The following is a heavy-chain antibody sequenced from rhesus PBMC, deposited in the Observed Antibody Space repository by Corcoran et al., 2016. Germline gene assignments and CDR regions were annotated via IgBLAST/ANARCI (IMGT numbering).Heavy chain of an antibody. Sequence: EVRLVESGGGLFQPGGSLRLPCAASGFTFSDYFMRWVRQSPGQGPEWVGFSRNKANGGKAENAASVKGRFTISRDDSKSMASLQMNSLKTEDTAMYYCWVSGGYYGLDSWGQGVVVTVSS. CDR3: WVSGGYYGLDS. CDR2: SRNKANGGKA. CDR1: GFTFSDYF. V-gene: IGHV3-116*02. J-gene: IGHJ6*01. D-gene: IGHD2-39*02.